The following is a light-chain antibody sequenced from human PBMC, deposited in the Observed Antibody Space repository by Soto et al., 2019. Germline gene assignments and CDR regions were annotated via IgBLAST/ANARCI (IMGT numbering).Light chain of an antibody. CDR1: SSNIGAGSD. CDR3: KYYDSSLSGSYF. J-gene: IGLJ1*01. CDR2: GNS. Sequence: QSVLTQPPSVSGAPGQRVTISCTGSSSNIGAGSDVHWYQQLPGTAPKLLIYGNSNRPSGVPDRFSGSKSGTSASLAITGLQDEDEVESYCKYYDSSLSGSYFLGTGTKVTVL. V-gene: IGLV1-40*01.